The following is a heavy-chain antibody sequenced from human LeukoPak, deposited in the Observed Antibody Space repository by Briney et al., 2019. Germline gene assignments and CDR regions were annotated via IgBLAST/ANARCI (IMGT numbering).Heavy chain of an antibody. CDR1: GGPISSGSYY. Sequence: SQTLSLTCTVSGGPISSGSYYWSWIRQPPGKGLEWIGRIYTSGSTNYNPSLKSRVTISVDTSKNQFSLKLSSVTAADTAVYYCARGEYSSSWSAHYYYYYGMDVWGQGTTVTVSS. CDR2: IYTSGST. CDR3: ARGEYSSSWSAHYYYYYGMDV. V-gene: IGHV4-61*02. J-gene: IGHJ6*02. D-gene: IGHD6-13*01.